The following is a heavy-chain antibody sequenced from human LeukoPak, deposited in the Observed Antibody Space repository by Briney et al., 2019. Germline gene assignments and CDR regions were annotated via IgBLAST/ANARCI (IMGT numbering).Heavy chain of an antibody. V-gene: IGHV4-39*02. CDR1: GGSISSSSYY. CDR3: ARDKSRTYGSADAFDI. D-gene: IGHD3-10*01. J-gene: IGHJ3*02. Sequence: SETLSLTCTVPGGSISSSSYYWGWIRQPPGKGLEWIGSIYYSGSTYYNPSLKSRVTISVDTSKNQFSLKLSSVTAADTAVYYCARDKSRTYGSADAFDIWGQGTMVTVSS. CDR2: IYYSGST.